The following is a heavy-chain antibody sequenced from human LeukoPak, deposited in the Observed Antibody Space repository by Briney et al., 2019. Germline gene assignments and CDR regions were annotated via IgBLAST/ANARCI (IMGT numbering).Heavy chain of an antibody. Sequence: GGSLRLSCAAPGFTFSSYGMHWVRQAPGKGLEWVAVISYDGSVKYYADSVKGRFTISRDNSENTLCLQMNSLRAEDTAMYYCAKERTNSEDYFDYWGQGTLVTVSS. D-gene: IGHD4-23*01. J-gene: IGHJ4*02. CDR3: AKERTNSEDYFDY. CDR2: ISYDGSVK. CDR1: GFTFSSYG. V-gene: IGHV3-30*18.